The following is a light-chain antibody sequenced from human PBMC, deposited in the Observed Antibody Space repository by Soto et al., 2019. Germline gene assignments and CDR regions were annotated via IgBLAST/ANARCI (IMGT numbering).Light chain of an antibody. CDR1: QSVGSN. V-gene: IGKV3-15*01. CDR2: GAS. Sequence: EIVMTQSPATLSVSPGERATLSCRASQSVGSNLAWYQQKPGQAPRLLIYGASTRATGFPARFSGSGSGTDFTLTISSLQSEDFAVYYCQQFDNWLTFGGGTKVEIK. CDR3: QQFDNWLT. J-gene: IGKJ4*01.